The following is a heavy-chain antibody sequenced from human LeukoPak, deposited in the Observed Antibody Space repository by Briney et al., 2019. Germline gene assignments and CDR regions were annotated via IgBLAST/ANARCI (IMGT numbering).Heavy chain of an antibody. CDR3: ARVSGYDRAYYNFGMDV. CDR1: GFTFSDYY. Sequence: GGSLRLSCAASGFTFSDYYMSWIRQAPGKGLEWVSYISSSSSTIYYADSVKGRFTISRDNAKNSLYLQMNSLRAEDSAVYYCARVSGYDRAYYNFGMDVWGQGTTVTVSS. CDR2: ISSSSSTI. V-gene: IGHV3-11*04. D-gene: IGHD3-22*01. J-gene: IGHJ6*02.